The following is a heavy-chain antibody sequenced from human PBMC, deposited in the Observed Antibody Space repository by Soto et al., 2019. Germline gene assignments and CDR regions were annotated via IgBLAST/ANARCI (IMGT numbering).Heavy chain of an antibody. CDR1: GFTFSTYA. CDR2: ISANGQGI. V-gene: IGHV3-23*01. Sequence: SLRLSCAASGFTFSTYALSWVRQAPGKGLEWVSAISANGQGIYYADSVRGRFAISRDNSKNTIFLHMDSLRAEDTAVYYCAKDRNYPRDQFHYWGQGTLVTVSS. D-gene: IGHD1-7*01. CDR3: AKDRNYPRDQFHY. J-gene: IGHJ4*02.